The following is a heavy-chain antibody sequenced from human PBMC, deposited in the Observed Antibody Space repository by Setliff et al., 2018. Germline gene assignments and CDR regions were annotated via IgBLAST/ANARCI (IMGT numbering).Heavy chain of an antibody. D-gene: IGHD1-1*01. CDR1: GFAFSSLW. CDR3: AKVKKQLIRGSGFDL. V-gene: IGHV3-7*01. J-gene: IGHJ4*02. CDR2: IHQGGGAQ. Sequence: ETLSLSCTASGFAFSSLWMRWVRQAPGKGLEWVANIHQGGGAQFYVDSVKGRFTISRDNYENTLDLQMNSLRVEDTALYYCAKVKKQLIRGSGFDLWGQGTLVTVSS.